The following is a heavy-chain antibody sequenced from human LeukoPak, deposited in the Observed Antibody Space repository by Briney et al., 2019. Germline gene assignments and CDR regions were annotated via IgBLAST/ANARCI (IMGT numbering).Heavy chain of an antibody. D-gene: IGHD5-18*01. CDR3: GTAFEF. Sequence: PGGSLRLSCAASGFTVSGTWMHWVRQAPGKGLVWVSRINNDGRSTSYADPVKGRFTISRDNAKYTLYMQMNSLRAEDTAVYYCGTAFEFWGQGTLVTVSS. CDR2: INNDGRST. CDR1: GFTVSGTW. J-gene: IGHJ4*02. V-gene: IGHV3-74*01.